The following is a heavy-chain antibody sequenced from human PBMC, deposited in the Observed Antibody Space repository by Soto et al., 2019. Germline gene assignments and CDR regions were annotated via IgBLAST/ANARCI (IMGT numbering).Heavy chain of an antibody. J-gene: IGHJ4*02. Sequence: GGSLRLSCAASGFTFSSYDMHWVRQAPGKGLEWVSTISGSDGKTFYADAVKGRFSISRDISQSTLYLQMNSLRADDTAIYYCARWSYLDYWGQGTRVTVSS. CDR2: ISGSDGKT. CDR1: GFTFSSYD. CDR3: ARWSYLDY. V-gene: IGHV3-23*01. D-gene: IGHD3-3*01.